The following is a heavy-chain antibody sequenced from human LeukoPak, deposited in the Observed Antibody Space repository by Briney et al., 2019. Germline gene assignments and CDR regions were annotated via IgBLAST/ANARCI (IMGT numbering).Heavy chain of an antibody. CDR3: ASYSASYSSSWY. J-gene: IGHJ4*02. D-gene: IGHD6-13*01. V-gene: IGHV3-74*01. CDR1: GFTFSSYW. CDR2: INSDGSTT. Sequence: PGGSLRLSCAAAGFTFSSYWMHWVRQAPGKGLGWVSRINSDGSTTSYADSVKGRFTISRDNAKNTLYLQMNSLRAEDTAVYYCASYSASYSSSWYWGQGTLVTVSS.